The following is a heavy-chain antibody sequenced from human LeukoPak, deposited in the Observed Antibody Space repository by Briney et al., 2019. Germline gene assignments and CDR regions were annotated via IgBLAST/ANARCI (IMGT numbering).Heavy chain of an antibody. CDR3: ARDYGDSDFYYYGMDV. CDR2: INSDGSST. CDR1: GFTFSSYW. J-gene: IGHJ6*04. Sequence: QPGGSLRLSCAASGFTFSSYWMHWVRQAPGKGLVWVSRINSDGSSTSYADSVKGRFTFSRDNSKNTLYLQMNSLRAEDTAVYYCARDYGDSDFYYYGMDVWGKGTTVTVSS. V-gene: IGHV3-74*01. D-gene: IGHD4-17*01.